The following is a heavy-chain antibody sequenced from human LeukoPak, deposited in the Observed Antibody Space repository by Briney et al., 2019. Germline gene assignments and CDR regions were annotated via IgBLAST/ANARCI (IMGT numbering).Heavy chain of an antibody. D-gene: IGHD4-17*01. J-gene: IGHJ6*02. CDR3: ARGSDYGDYYYYYYGMDV. Sequence: PGGSLRLSCAASGFTFSSYAMSWVRQAPGKGLEWVSAISGSGGSTYYADSVKGRFTISRDNSKNTLYLQMNSLRAEDTAVYYCARGSDYGDYYYYYYGMDVWGQGTTVTVSS. V-gene: IGHV3-23*01. CDR2: ISGSGGST. CDR1: GFTFSSYA.